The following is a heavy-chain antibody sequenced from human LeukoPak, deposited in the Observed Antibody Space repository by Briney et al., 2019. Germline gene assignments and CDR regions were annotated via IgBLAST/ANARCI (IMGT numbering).Heavy chain of an antibody. D-gene: IGHD4-17*01. CDR2: ISGSGGST. J-gene: IGHJ4*02. CDR3: ANYGKHDY. CDR1: GFTFSSYA. V-gene: IGHV3-23*01. Sequence: GGSLRLFCAASGFTFSSYAMSWVRQAPGKGLEWVSGISGSGGSTDYADSVKGRFTISRDNSKNTLYLQMNSLRAEDTAVYYCANYGKHDYWGQGTLVTVSS.